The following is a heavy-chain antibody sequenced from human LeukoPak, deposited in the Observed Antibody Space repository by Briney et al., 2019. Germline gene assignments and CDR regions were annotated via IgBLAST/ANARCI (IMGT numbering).Heavy chain of an antibody. J-gene: IGHJ4*02. CDR3: VSFYETY. Sequence: RGSLRLSCAASGNYWMHWVRQAPGKGLVWVSHINSDGSWTSYADSAKGRFTISKDNAKNTVYLQMNNLRAEDTAVYYCVSFYETYWGRGTLVTVSS. V-gene: IGHV3-74*01. CDR2: INSDGSWT. D-gene: IGHD2-2*01. CDR1: GNYW.